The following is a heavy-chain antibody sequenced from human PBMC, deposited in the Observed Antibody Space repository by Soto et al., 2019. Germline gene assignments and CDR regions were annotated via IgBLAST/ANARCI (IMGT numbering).Heavy chain of an antibody. CDR2: ISWNSGSI. CDR1: GFTFDDYA. D-gene: IGHD3-10*01. Sequence: EVQLVGSGGGLVQPGRSLRLSCAASGFTFDDYAMHWVRQAPGKGLEWVSGISWNSGSIGYSDSVKGRFTISRDNAKNSLYLQMNSLRAEDTALYYCAKDLWFGELPDAFDIWGQGTMVTVSS. CDR3: AKDLWFGELPDAFDI. J-gene: IGHJ3*02. V-gene: IGHV3-9*01.